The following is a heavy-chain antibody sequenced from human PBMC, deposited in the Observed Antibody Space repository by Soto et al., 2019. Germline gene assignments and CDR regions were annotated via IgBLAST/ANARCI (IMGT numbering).Heavy chain of an antibody. CDR1: GASISNSHW. D-gene: IGHD6-13*01. CDR3: ATSYGNAWYTY. Sequence: SETLSLTCVVSGASISNSHWLSWVRQPPGEGLEWIGEIYHSGSTNYNPSLGSRVTISVDRSKNQFSLRLNSVTVVDTAVYYCATSYGNAWYTYWGQGTQVTVSS. V-gene: IGHV4-4*02. J-gene: IGHJ4*02. CDR2: IYHSGST.